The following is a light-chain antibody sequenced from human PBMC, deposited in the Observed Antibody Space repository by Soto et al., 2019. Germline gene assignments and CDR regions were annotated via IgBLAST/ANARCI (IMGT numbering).Light chain of an antibody. J-gene: IGLJ3*02. Sequence: QPVLTQSSSASASLGSSVKLTCTLRSGHSSFIIAWHQQQPGKAPRFLMKLEGDGSYDKGSGVPDRFSGSSSGADRYLTISNLQFEDDADYYCETWDDNTWVFGGGTQLTVL. CDR3: ETWDDNTWV. CDR1: SGHSSFI. V-gene: IGLV4-60*02. CDR2: LEGDGSY.